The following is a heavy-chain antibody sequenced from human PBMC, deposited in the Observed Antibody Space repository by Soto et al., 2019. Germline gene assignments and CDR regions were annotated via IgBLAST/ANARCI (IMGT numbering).Heavy chain of an antibody. V-gene: IGHV1-69*06. CDR2: IIPVIDTA. Sequence: ASVKVSCKVSGGTFNIRWVRQAPGQGLEWMGGIIPVIDTANYARKFQGRVVISADRATNIVYMEMMSLTLEDTAVYYCARGSGADAFDIWGQGTMVTVSS. CDR1: GGTFN. D-gene: IGHD7-27*01. CDR3: ARGSGADAFDI. J-gene: IGHJ3*02.